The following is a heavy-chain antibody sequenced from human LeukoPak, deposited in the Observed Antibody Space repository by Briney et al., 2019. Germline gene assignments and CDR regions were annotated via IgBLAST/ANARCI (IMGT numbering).Heavy chain of an antibody. Sequence: GGSLRLSCAASGFSFSTYSMNWVRQAPGKGLEWVSSISSSSSYIYYADSVKGRFTISRENAKNSLYLQMNNLRVGDTAVYYCARGGNPHAFDIWGQGTMVTVSS. J-gene: IGHJ3*02. CDR1: GFSFSTYS. D-gene: IGHD1-14*01. CDR3: ARGGNPHAFDI. V-gene: IGHV3-21*01. CDR2: ISSSSSYI.